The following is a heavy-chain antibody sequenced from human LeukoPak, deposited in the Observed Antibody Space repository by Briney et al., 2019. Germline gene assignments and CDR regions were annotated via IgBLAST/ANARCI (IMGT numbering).Heavy chain of an antibody. V-gene: IGHV4-39*01. CDR2: IYFSGST. Sequence: SETLSLTCTVSGGSITSSSYNWGWIRQPPGKGLEWIGSIYFSGSTYYNPSLESRVTISVDTSKNQFSLTLSSVTAADTAVYYCARTIRGGYSGNDGNWGQGTLVTVSS. D-gene: IGHD5-12*01. CDR1: GGSITSSSYN. J-gene: IGHJ4*02. CDR3: ARTIRGGYSGNDGN.